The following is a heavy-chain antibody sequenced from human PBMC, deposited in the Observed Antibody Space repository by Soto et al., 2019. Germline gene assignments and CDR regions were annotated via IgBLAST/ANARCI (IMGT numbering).Heavy chain of an antibody. CDR1: GGSISSYY. D-gene: IGHD3-9*01. CDR2: IYYSGST. V-gene: IGHV4-59*01. Sequence: PSETLSLTCTVSGGSISSYYWSWIRQPPGKGLEWIGYIYYSGSTNYNPSLKSRVTISVDTSKNQFSLKLSSVTAADTAVYYCARVSSYDILTGSLPDYYYMDVWGKGTTVTVSS. CDR3: ARVSSYDILTGSLPDYYYMDV. J-gene: IGHJ6*03.